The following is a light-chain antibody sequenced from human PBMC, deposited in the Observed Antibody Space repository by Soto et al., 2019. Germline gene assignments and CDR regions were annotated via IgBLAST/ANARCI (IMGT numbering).Light chain of an antibody. CDR2: DAS. J-gene: IGKJ4*01. V-gene: IGKV1-5*01. CDR3: QQYNSYPFT. Sequence: IQMTQSPSTLSASVGDRVTITCRASQSISSWLAWYQQKPGKAPKLLIYDASSLESGVPSRFSGSGSGTEFTLTISSLQPDDFATYYCQQYNSYPFTFGGGTTVDIK. CDR1: QSISSW.